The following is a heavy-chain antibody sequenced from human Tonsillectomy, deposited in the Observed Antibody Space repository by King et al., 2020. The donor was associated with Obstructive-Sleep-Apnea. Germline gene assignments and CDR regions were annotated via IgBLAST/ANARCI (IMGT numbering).Heavy chain of an antibody. J-gene: IGHJ4*02. CDR3: ARGFYSGVSDY. V-gene: IGHV4-34*01. Sequence: VQLQQWDAGLLKPSETLSLTCAVYGGSFSAYYWSWIRQPPGKGLEWIGEINHSGSTTYNPSLKSRVTISVDTSKNQFSLKLSSVTAADTAVYYCARGFYSGVSDYWGQGTLVTVSS. CDR1: GGSFSAYY. CDR2: INHSGST. D-gene: IGHD2-21*01.